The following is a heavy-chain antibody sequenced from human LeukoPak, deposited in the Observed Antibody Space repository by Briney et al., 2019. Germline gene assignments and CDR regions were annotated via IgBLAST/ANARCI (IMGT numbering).Heavy chain of an antibody. CDR2: ISGSGGST. CDR3: AKVTYDYVWGSYRHNFDY. J-gene: IGHJ4*02. D-gene: IGHD3-16*02. V-gene: IGHV3-23*01. Sequence: GGSLRLSCAASGFTFSSYAMSWVRQAPGKGLEWVSAISGSGGSTYYADSVKGRFTISRDNSKNTLYLQMNSLRAEDTAVYYCAKVTYDYVWGSYRHNFDYWGQGTLVTVSS. CDR1: GFTFSSYA.